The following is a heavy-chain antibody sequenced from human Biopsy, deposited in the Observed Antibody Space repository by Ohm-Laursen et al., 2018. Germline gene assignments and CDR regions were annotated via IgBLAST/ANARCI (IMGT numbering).Heavy chain of an antibody. V-gene: IGHV4-59*11. CDR3: ARGSNDFGGLYFPR. CDR2: LSYTGYT. J-gene: IGHJ4*02. D-gene: IGHD4-23*01. CDR1: GGSFTGHY. Sequence: GTLSLLCTVCGGSFTGHYWSWIRQPPGKGLEWIGHLSYTGYTSYNASLKSRVTISVDTSRNHFSLRLSSLTAADTAVYYCARGSNDFGGLYFPRWGQGTLLTVSS.